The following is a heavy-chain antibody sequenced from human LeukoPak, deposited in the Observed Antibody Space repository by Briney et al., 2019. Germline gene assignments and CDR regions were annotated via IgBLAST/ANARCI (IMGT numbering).Heavy chain of an antibody. CDR3: AREDSGWFAWFDP. CDR2: IYTSGST. Sequence: SETLSLTCTVSGGSISSGSYYWSWIRQPAGKGLEWIGRIYTSGSTNYNPSLKSRVTISVDTSKNQFSPKLSSVTAADTAVYYCAREDSGWFAWFDPWGQGTLVTVSS. V-gene: IGHV4-61*02. J-gene: IGHJ5*02. D-gene: IGHD6-19*01. CDR1: GGSISSGSYY.